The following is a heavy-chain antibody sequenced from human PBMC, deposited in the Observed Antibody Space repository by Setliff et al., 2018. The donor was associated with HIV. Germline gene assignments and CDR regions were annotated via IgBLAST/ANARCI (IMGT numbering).Heavy chain of an antibody. CDR2: MYNGGTT. Sequence: SETLSLTCVVSGGSMTNFYWSWIRQPPGKGLEWIGYMYNGGTTNYNPSLQSRVTMSVDTSNNQISLNLRSVTAADTAVYYCARLRSSNGLFCLLDSWGPGTRVTVSS. V-gene: IGHV4-4*09. J-gene: IGHJ4*02. CDR1: GGSMTNFY. D-gene: IGHD2-8*01. CDR3: ARLRSSNGLFCLLDS.